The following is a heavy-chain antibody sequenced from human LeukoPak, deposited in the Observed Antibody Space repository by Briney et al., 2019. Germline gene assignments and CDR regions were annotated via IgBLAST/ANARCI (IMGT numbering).Heavy chain of an antibody. CDR1: GYTFTSYG. CDR3: ARDIPYFGVVPCYYYYMDV. Sequence: GASVKVSCKASGYTFTSYGISWVRQAPGQGLEWMGWISAYNGNTNYAQKLQGRVTMTTDTSTSTAYMALRSLRSDDTAVYYCARDIPYFGVVPCYYYYMDVWGKGTTVTVSS. J-gene: IGHJ6*03. CDR2: ISAYNGNT. V-gene: IGHV1-18*01. D-gene: IGHD3-3*01.